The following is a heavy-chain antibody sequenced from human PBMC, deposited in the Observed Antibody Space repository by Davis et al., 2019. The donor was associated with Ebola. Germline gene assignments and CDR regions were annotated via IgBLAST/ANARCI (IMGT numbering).Heavy chain of an antibody. CDR2: INHSGST. J-gene: IGHJ6*02. CDR1: GGSFSGYY. V-gene: IGHV4-34*01. CDR3: ARDSNKIFGVVIIPGMDV. D-gene: IGHD3-3*01. Sequence: MPSETLSLTCAVYGGSFSGYYWSWIRQLPGKGLEWIGEINHSGSTNYNPSLKSRVTISVDTSKNQFSLKLSSVTAADTAVYYCARDSNKIFGVVIIPGMDVWGQGTTVTVSS.